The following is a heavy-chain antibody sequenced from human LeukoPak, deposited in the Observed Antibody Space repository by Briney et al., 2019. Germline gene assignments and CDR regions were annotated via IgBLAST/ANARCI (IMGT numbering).Heavy chain of an antibody. Sequence: ASVKVSCKASGYTFTSYDINWVRQATGQGLEWMGWMNPNSGNTGYAQKFQGRVTMTRNTSISTAYMELSSLRSEDTAVYYCAREGGYDILTGYDYWGQGTLVTVSS. CDR3: AREGGYDILTGYDY. CDR2: MNPNSGNT. J-gene: IGHJ4*02. D-gene: IGHD3-9*01. V-gene: IGHV1-8*01. CDR1: GYTFTSYD.